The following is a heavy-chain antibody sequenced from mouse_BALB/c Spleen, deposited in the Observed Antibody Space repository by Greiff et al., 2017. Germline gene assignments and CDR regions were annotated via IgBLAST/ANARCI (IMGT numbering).Heavy chain of an antibody. V-gene: IGHV1S127*01. Sequence: VQLQQSGPQLVRPGASVKISCKASGYSFTSYWMHWVKQRPGQGLEWIGMIDPSDSETRLNQKFKDKATLTVDKSSSTAYMQLSSPTSEDSAVYYCARTSAYGSTQAYFDVWGAGTTVTVSS. CDR2: IDPSDSET. CDR1: GYSFTSYW. J-gene: IGHJ1*01. D-gene: IGHD1-1*01. CDR3: ARTSAYGSTQAYFDV.